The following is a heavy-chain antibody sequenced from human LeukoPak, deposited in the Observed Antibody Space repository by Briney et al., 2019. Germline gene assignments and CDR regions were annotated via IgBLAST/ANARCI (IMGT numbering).Heavy chain of an antibody. CDR1: GFTFSSYS. CDR3: ARGDCNGGSCYLSLTTIDY. Sequence: PGGSLRLSCAGSGFTFSSYSMNWVRQAPGKGLEWVSYISSSSSTIYYADSVKGRFTISRDNAENSLFLQMNSLRAEDTAVYYCARGDCNGGSCYLSLTTIDYWGQGTLVTVSS. CDR2: ISSSSSTI. D-gene: IGHD2-15*01. J-gene: IGHJ4*02. V-gene: IGHV3-48*01.